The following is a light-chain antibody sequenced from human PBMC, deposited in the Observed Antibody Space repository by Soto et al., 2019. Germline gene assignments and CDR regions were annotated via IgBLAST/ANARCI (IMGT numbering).Light chain of an antibody. CDR2: EVT. CDR3: SSDTSSITYV. Sequence: QSALTQPASVSGSPGQSITISCTGTSSDVGGYNYVSWYQQHPGKAPKLMIYEVTNRPSGVSNRFSGSKSGNTASLTISGLQADDEADYYCSSDTSSITYVFGTGTKLTVL. J-gene: IGLJ1*01. CDR1: SSDVGGYNY. V-gene: IGLV2-14*01.